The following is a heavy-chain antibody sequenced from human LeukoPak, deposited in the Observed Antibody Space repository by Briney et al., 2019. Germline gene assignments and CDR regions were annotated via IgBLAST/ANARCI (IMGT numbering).Heavy chain of an antibody. CDR2: IYPGDSDT. D-gene: IGHD2-2*02. J-gene: IGHJ6*03. Sequence: GESLKISCKGSGYSFTSYWIGWVRQMPGKGLEWMGIIYPGDSDTRYSPSFQGQVTISADKSISTAYLQWSSLKASDTAMYYCARIGYCSSTSCYRYYYYMDVWGRGTTATVSS. CDR1: GYSFTSYW. CDR3: ARIGYCSSTSCYRYYYYMDV. V-gene: IGHV5-51*01.